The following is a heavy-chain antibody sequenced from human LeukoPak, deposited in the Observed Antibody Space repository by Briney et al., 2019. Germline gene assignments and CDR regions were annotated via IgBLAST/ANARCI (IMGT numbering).Heavy chain of an antibody. D-gene: IGHD2-2*01. Sequence: ASVKVSCKASGYTFTSYGISWVRQAPGQGLEWMGWISAYNGNTNYAQKLQGRVTMTTDTSTSTAYMELRSLRSDDTAVHYCARDIVVVPAAIDMDVWGKGTTVTVSS. J-gene: IGHJ6*03. V-gene: IGHV1-18*01. CDR1: GYTFTSYG. CDR3: ARDIVVVPAAIDMDV. CDR2: ISAYNGNT.